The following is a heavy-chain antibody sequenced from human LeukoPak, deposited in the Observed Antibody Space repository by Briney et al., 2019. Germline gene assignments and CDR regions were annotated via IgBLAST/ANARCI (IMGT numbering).Heavy chain of an antibody. J-gene: IGHJ4*02. Sequence: PSETLSLTCTVSGGSISSYYWSWIRQPAGKGLEWIGRIYTSGCTNYNPSLKSRVTMSVDTSKNQFSLKLSSVTAADTAVYYCAAVTKIGHYFDYWGQGTLVTVSS. V-gene: IGHV4-4*07. CDR2: IYTSGCT. CDR3: AAVTKIGHYFDY. D-gene: IGHD4-17*01. CDR1: GGSISSYY.